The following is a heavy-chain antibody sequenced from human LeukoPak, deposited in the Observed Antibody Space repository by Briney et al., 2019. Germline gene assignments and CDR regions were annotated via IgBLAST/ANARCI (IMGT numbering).Heavy chain of an antibody. CDR2: ISYDGSNK. CDR3: AKDFWASGWYYFDY. J-gene: IGHJ4*02. CDR1: GFTFSSYG. V-gene: IGHV3-30*18. Sequence: GGSLRLSCAASGFTFSSYGMHWVRQAPGKGLEWVAVISYDGSNKYYADSVKGRFTISRDNSKNTLYLQMNSLRAEGMAVYYCAKDFWASGWYYFDYWGQGTLVTVSS. D-gene: IGHD6-19*01.